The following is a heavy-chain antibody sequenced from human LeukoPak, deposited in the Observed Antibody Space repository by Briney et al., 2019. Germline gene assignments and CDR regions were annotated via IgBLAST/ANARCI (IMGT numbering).Heavy chain of an antibody. V-gene: IGHV1-69*06. Sequence: SVKVSCKASGGTFSSYAISWVRQAPGPGLEWMGGIIPIFGTANYAQKFQGRVTITADKSTSTAYMELSSLRSEDTAVYYCARVGYSGYDDVPDGIAVAGTSDYWGQGTLVTVSS. CDR2: IIPIFGTA. D-gene: IGHD6-19*01. J-gene: IGHJ4*02. CDR1: GGTFSSYA. CDR3: ARVGYSGYDDVPDGIAVAGTSDY.